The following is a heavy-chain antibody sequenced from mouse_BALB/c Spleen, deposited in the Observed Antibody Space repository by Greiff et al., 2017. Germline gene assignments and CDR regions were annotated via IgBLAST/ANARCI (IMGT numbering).Heavy chain of an antibody. D-gene: IGHD1-1*01. Sequence: EVKLVESGGGLVQPGGSLKLSCAASGFTFSSYTMSWVRQTPEKRLEWVAYISNGGGSTYYPDTVKGRFTISRDNAKNTLYLQMSSLKSEDTAMYYCARGYGSTWFAYWGQGTLVTVSA. CDR3: ARGYGSTWFAY. CDR1: GFTFSSYT. CDR2: ISNGGGST. J-gene: IGHJ3*01. V-gene: IGHV5-12-2*01.